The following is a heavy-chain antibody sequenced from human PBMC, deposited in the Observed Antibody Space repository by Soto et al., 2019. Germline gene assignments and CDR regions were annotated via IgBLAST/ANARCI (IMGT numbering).Heavy chain of an antibody. CDR3: AKVTHYYDSPFAY. J-gene: IGHJ4*02. D-gene: IGHD3-22*01. CDR1: GFTFSSYT. CDR2: TSGSGGST. V-gene: IGHV3-23*01. Sequence: GGSLRLSCAASGFTFSSYTMSWVRQAPGKGLAWVSATSGSGGSTYYADSVKGRFTISRDNSTNTLYLQMTSLRAEDTAVYYCAKVTHYYDSPFAYWGQGTLVTVSS.